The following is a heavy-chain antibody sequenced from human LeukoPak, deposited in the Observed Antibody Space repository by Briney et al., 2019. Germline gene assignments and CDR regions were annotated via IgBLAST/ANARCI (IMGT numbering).Heavy chain of an antibody. CDR1: GGTFSSYA. D-gene: IGHD1-26*01. V-gene: IGHV1-69*04. CDR2: IIPILGIA. Sequence: ASVKVSCKASGGTFSSYAISWVRQAPGQGLEWMGRIIPILGIANYAQKFQGRVTVTADKSTSTAYMELSSLRSEDTAVYCCARRLVGATTSGTFDYWGQGTLVTVSS. J-gene: IGHJ4*02. CDR3: ARRLVGATTSGTFDY.